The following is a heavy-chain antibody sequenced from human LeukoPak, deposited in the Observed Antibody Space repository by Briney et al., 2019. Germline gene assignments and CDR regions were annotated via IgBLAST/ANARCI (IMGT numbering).Heavy chain of an antibody. J-gene: IGHJ4*02. CDR1: GGSISSYY. CDR2: IYYSGST. Sequence: SETLSLTYTVSGGSISSYYWSWIRQPPGKGLEWIGYIYYSGSTNYNPSLKSRVTISVDTSKNQFSLKLSSVTAADTAVYYCARATPRSGYDFDYWGQGTLVTVSS. CDR3: ARATPRSGYDFDY. V-gene: IGHV4-59*01. D-gene: IGHD5-12*01.